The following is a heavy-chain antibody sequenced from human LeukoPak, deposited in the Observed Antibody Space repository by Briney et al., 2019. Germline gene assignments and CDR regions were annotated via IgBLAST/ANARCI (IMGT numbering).Heavy chain of an antibody. CDR1: GFTFSSYW. Sequence: TGGSLRLSCAASGFTFSSYWMSWVRQAPGKGLEWVANIKEDGSGKYYVDSVKGRFSISRDDAKNSLHLQMNSLRAEDTAVYYCARDRFGGMDVWGKGTSVTVSS. V-gene: IGHV3-7*01. D-gene: IGHD4-23*01. J-gene: IGHJ6*04. CDR3: ARDRFGGMDV. CDR2: IKEDGSGK.